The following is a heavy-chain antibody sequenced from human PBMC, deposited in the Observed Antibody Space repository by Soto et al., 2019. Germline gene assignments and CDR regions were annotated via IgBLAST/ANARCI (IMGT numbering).Heavy chain of an antibody. CDR2: IYYSKST. V-gene: IGHV4-59*01. CDR3: ASAPVGYYYYYYGMDV. J-gene: IGHJ6*02. Sequence: SETLSLTCTVSGGSISSYYWSWIRQPPGKGLEWIGYIYYSKSTKYNPYNKSRVTISVDTSMSQFSLKLSSVSAADTVVYYCASAPVGYYYYYYGMDVWGQGTTVTVSS. D-gene: IGHD1-26*01. CDR1: GGSISSYY.